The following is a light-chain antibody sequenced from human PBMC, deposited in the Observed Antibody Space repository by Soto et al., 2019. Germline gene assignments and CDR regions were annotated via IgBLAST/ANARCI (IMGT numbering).Light chain of an antibody. CDR3: QQYNNWPPVFS. CDR1: QSISSN. Sequence: DIVMTQSPATLSVSPGQRATLSCRASQSISSNLAWYQQKPGQAPRLLIFRASTRAAGIPGRFSGSGSGTEFTLTIGSLQYGDAAVYFCQQYNNWPPVFSFGPGTNVDIK. J-gene: IGKJ3*01. CDR2: RAS. V-gene: IGKV3-15*01.